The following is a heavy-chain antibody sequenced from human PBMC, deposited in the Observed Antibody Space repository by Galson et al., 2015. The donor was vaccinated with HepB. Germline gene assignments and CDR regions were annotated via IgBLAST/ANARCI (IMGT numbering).Heavy chain of an antibody. CDR1: GFTLSRYW. CDR2: IKQDGSEK. D-gene: IGHD2-2*01. Sequence: SLRLSCAASGFTLSRYWMSWVRQAPGKGLEWVANIKQDGSEKYYVDSVKGRFTISRDNAKNSLYLQMNSLRAEDTAVYYCARASLEVPAAEAKNPYYYYYGMDVWGQGTTVTVSS. V-gene: IGHV3-7*03. J-gene: IGHJ6*02. CDR3: ARASLEVPAAEAKNPYYYYYGMDV.